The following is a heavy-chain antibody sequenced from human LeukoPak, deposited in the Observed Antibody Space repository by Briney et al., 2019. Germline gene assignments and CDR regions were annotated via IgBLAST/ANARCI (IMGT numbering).Heavy chain of an antibody. Sequence: GASVKVSCKASGYPFSNYGISWVRQAPGQGLEWMGWISGYNGNTNYAQNLQGRVTLTTDTSTSTAYMELRSLRSDDTAVYFCAREMVAPTALSIIGFDPWGQGALVTVSS. V-gene: IGHV1-18*01. CDR2: ISGYNGNT. D-gene: IGHD2-2*01. CDR3: AREMVAPTALSIIGFDP. CDR1: GYPFSNYG. J-gene: IGHJ5*02.